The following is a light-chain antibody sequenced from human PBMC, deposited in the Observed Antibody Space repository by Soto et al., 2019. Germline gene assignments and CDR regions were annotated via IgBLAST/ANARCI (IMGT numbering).Light chain of an antibody. V-gene: IGKV1-9*01. CDR1: QGISSY. J-gene: IGKJ4*01. CDR2: AAS. Sequence: DIQLTQSPSFLSASVGDRVTITCRASQGISSYLAWYQQKPGKAPKLLIYAASTLQSGVPSRFSGSGSGTEFTLTISSLQPEDFATYYCQQLNSYPLTFGXGTXXXX. CDR3: QQLNSYPLT.